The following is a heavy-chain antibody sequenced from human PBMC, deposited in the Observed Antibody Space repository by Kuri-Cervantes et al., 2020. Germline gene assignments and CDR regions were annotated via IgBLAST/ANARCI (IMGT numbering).Heavy chain of an antibody. V-gene: IGHV4-34*01. D-gene: IGHD3-10*01. Sequence: SETLSLTCAVYGGSFSGYYWSWIRQPPGKGPEWIGEINHSGSTNYNPSLKSRVTISVDTSKNQFSLKLSSVTAADTAVYYCARARGGYYYGSGTYGAWVDYWGQGTLVTVSS. CDR2: INHSGST. CDR1: GGSFSGYY. J-gene: IGHJ4*02. CDR3: ARARGGYYYGSGTYGAWVDY.